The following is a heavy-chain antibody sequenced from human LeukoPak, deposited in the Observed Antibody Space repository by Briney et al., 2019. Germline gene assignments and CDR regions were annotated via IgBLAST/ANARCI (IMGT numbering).Heavy chain of an antibody. V-gene: IGHV4-59*08. CDR2: IYYSGST. CDR1: GGSISSYY. CDR3: ARXGVVVVPXADTTYXFXY. D-gene: IGHD2-2*01. Sequence: SETLSLTCTVSGGSISSYYWSWIRQPPGRGLEWIGYIYYSGSTNYNPSPKSRVTISVDTSKNQFSLKLSSVTAADTAVYYCARXGVVVVPXADTTYXFXYWG. J-gene: IGHJ4*01.